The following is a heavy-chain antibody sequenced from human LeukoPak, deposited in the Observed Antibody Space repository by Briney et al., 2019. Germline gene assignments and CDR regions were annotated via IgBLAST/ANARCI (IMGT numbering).Heavy chain of an antibody. D-gene: IGHD6-6*01. CDR2: ISYDGSNK. Sequence: SCKASGFTFSSYAMHWVRQAPGKGLEWLAVISYDGSNKYYADAVKGRFTISRDNSKNTLYLQMNRLRAEDTAVYYCARWDSSSSDYYYYMDVWGKGTTATVSS. J-gene: IGHJ6*03. CDR1: GFTFSSYA. V-gene: IGHV3-30*04. CDR3: ARWDSSSSDYYYYMDV.